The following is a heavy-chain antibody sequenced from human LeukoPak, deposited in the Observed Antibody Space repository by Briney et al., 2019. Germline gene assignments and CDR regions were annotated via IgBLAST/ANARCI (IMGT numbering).Heavy chain of an antibody. CDR2: TSWDDDK. V-gene: IGHV2-5*02. J-gene: IGHJ4*02. CDR3: AHRYGLGYFDY. CDR1: GFSLSTSGVG. D-gene: IGHD4-17*01. Sequence: SGPTLVNPTQTLTLTCTFSGFSLSTSGVGVGWIRQPPGKALEGLALTSWDDDKLYSPSLKSRLTVTKDTSKHQVVLTMTNMDPVDTATYYCAHRYGLGYFDYWGQGTLVTVSS.